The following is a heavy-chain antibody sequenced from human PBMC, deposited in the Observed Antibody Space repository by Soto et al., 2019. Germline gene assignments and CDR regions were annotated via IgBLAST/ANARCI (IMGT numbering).Heavy chain of an antibody. CDR2: IKSKTDGGTT. J-gene: IGHJ6*02. D-gene: IGHD6-13*01. CDR1: GFTFNNAW. Sequence: LRLSCAASGFTFNNAWMSWVRQAPGTGLEWVGRIKSKTDGGTTDYAAPVKGRFTISRDDSKNTLFLQMNSLKTEDTAVYYCTFSSSWYGYNFYDMDVWGQGTTVTVSS. CDR3: TFSSSWYGYNFYDMDV. V-gene: IGHV3-15*01.